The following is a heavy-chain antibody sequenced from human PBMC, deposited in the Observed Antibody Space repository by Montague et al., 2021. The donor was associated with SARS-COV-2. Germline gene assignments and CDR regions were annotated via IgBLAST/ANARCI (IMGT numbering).Heavy chain of an antibody. J-gene: IGHJ5*02. CDR2: INHSGST. Sequence: SETLSLTCAVYGGSVSDYYWSWIRQPPGKGPEWIGEINHSGSTNYNPSLKSRVTTSVDTSKNQFSLKLTSVTAADTAVYYCARGPRITMIVVVITDIWFDPWGQGTLVTVSS. V-gene: IGHV4-34*01. CDR1: GGSVSDYY. D-gene: IGHD3-22*01. CDR3: ARGPRITMIVVVITDIWFDP.